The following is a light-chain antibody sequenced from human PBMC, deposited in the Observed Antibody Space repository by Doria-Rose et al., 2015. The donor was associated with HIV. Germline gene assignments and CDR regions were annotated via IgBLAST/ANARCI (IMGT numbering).Light chain of an antibody. J-gene: IGKJ1*01. Sequence: EIVMTQSPGTLSLSPGERATLSCRASQSVSANYLAWYQQRPGQSPRLLIYGASSRATDIPDRFSGSGSGTDFTLTISRLEPEDFAVYYCRQYACSRTFGQGTKVEIK. CDR1: QSVSANY. CDR2: GAS. CDR3: RQYACSRT. V-gene: IGKV3-20*01.